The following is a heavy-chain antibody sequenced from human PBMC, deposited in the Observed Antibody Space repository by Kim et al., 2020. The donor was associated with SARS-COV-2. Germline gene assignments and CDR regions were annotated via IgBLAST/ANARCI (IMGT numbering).Heavy chain of an antibody. J-gene: IGHJ6*02. D-gene: IGHD2-2*01. CDR3: ARDQAVPASMDV. V-gene: IGHV3-33*01. Sequence: YYADSVKGRFTISRYNSKNTLYLQMNSLRAEDTAVYYCARDQAVPASMDVWGQGTTVTVSS.